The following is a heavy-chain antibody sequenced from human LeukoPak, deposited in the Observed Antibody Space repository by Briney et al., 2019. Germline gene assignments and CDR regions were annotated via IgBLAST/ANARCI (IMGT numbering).Heavy chain of an antibody. V-gene: IGHV4-39*01. CDR1: GGSISSSSYY. J-gene: IGHJ4*02. D-gene: IGHD2-15*01. CDR3: ARKLGEAAPFDY. Sequence: SETLSLTCTVSGGSISSSSYYWGWIRQPPGKGLEWIGSIYYSGSTYYNPSLKSRVTISVDTSKNQFSLKLSSVTAADTAVYYCARKLGEAAPFDYWGQGILVTVSS. CDR2: IYYSGST.